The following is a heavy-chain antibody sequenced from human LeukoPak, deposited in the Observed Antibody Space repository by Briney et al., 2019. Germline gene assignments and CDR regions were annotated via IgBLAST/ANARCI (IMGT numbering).Heavy chain of an antibody. CDR1: GGTFSSYA. D-gene: IGHD3-22*01. CDR3: AVDYYDSSGYFD. J-gene: IGHJ4*02. Sequence: SVKVSCKASGGTFSSYAISWVRQAPGQGLEWMGRIIPILGIANYAQKFQGRVTITADKSTSTAYMELSSLRSEDTAVYYCAVDYYDSSGYFDWGQGTLVTVPS. V-gene: IGHV1-69*04. CDR2: IIPILGIA.